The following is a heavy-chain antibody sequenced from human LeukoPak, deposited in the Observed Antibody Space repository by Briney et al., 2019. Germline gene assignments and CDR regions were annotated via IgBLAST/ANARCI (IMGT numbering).Heavy chain of an antibody. CDR1: GGSFSGYY. CDR2: INHSEST. Sequence: SENLSLTSAVYGGSFSGYYWSWIPQPPGKGLEWIGEINHSESTNYNPTLKSRVTISEDTSKNQFSLKLSSVTAAATAVYYCARRRRGSPGRPRAVVGPFDYWGQGTLVTVSS. CDR3: ARRRRGSPGRPRAVVGPFDY. V-gene: IGHV4-34*01. D-gene: IGHD3-22*01. J-gene: IGHJ4*02.